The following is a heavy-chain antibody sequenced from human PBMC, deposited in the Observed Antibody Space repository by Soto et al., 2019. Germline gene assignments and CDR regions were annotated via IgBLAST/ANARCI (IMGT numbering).Heavy chain of an antibody. J-gene: IGHJ4*02. CDR2: INSDGSST. V-gene: IGHV3-74*01. D-gene: IGHD5-12*01. CDR3: AVGNSHCFDD. Sequence: EVQLVESGGGLVQSGGSLRLSCAASGFTFSSYWMHWVRQAPGKGLVWVSRINSDGSSTSYTDSVKGRFTISRDNAKNTLYLQMSSLRVEDTAVYYCAVGNSHCFDDWGQGTLVTVSS. CDR1: GFTFSSYW.